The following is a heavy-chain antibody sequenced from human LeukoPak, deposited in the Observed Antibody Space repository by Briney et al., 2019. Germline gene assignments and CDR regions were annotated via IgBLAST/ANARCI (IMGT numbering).Heavy chain of an antibody. V-gene: IGHV3-30*18. D-gene: IGHD6-13*01. CDR1: GFTFSSYG. J-gene: IGHJ4*02. CDR3: AKGDSSSWYDYFDY. Sequence: GGSLRLSCAASGFTFSSYGMHWVRQAPGKGLEWVAVISYDGSNKYYADSVKGRFTISRDNSKNTLYLQMNSLRAEDTAVYYCAKGDSSSWYDYFDYWGQGTLVTVSS. CDR2: ISYDGSNK.